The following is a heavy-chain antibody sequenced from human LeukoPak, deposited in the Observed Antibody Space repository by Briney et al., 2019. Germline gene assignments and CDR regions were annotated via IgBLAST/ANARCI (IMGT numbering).Heavy chain of an antibody. CDR3: ARAGQDYGDYGYYYYYMDV. D-gene: IGHD4-17*01. Sequence: GGSLRLSCAASGFTFSSYAMHWVRQAPGKGLEWVAVISYDGSNKYYADSVKSRFTISRDNSKNTLYLQMNSLRAEDTAVYYCARAGQDYGDYGYYYYYMDVWGKGTTVTVSS. J-gene: IGHJ6*03. CDR2: ISYDGSNK. V-gene: IGHV3-30-3*01. CDR1: GFTFSSYA.